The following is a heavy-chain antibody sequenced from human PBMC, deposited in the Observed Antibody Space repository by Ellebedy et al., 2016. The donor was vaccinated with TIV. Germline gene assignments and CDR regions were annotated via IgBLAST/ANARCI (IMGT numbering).Heavy chain of an antibody. D-gene: IGHD2-21*02. CDR2: ISGSGGSA. CDR3: ARNPCGSDCHPHY. Sequence: PGGSLRLSCAASGFTFSNYAMSWVRQAPGKGLEWVSGISGSGGSAYYADSVKGRFSISRDNFKNTQYLQMNSLRADDTAVYYCARNPCGSDCHPHYWGQGIQVTVSS. CDR1: GFTFSNYA. V-gene: IGHV3-23*01. J-gene: IGHJ4*02.